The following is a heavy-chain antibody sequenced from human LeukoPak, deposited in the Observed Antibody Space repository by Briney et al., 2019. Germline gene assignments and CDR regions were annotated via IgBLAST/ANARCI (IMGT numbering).Heavy chain of an antibody. CDR3: AGTDDYGDSGGSGVYSAFDY. D-gene: IGHD4-17*01. CDR2: ISTSSSYI. J-gene: IGHJ4*02. V-gene: IGHV3-21*01. CDR1: GFTFSKYI. Sequence: KPGGSLRLSCAASGFTFSKYIMNWVRQAPGKGLEWVSSISTSSSYIYYADSVKGRFTISRNNAKNSLYLQMNSLRAEDTAIYYCAGTDDYGDSGGSGVYSAFDYWGQGTLVTVSS.